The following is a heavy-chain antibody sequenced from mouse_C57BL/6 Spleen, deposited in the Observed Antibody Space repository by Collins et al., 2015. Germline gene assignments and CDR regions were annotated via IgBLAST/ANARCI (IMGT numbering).Heavy chain of an antibody. Sequence: EVQLQQSGPELVKPGASVKISCKASGYTFTDYYMNWVKQSHGKSLEWIGDINPNNGGTSYNQKFKGKATLTVDKSSSTAYMELRSLTSEDSAVYYCARPTVVASGAMDYWGQGTSVTVSS. J-gene: IGHJ4*01. CDR1: GYTFTDYY. D-gene: IGHD1-1*01. CDR3: ARPTVVASGAMDY. CDR2: INPNNGGT. V-gene: IGHV1-26*01.